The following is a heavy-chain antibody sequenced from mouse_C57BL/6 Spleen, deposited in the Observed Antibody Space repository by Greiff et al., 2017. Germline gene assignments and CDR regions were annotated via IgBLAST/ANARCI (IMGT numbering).Heavy chain of an antibody. CDR3: TSYYGYGYFDY. V-gene: IGHV14-4*01. CDR1: GFNIKDDY. CDR2: IDPENGDT. D-gene: IGHD2-2*01. Sequence: VQLQQSGAELVRPGASVTLSCTASGFNIKDDYMHWVKQRPEQGLEWIGWIDPENGDTEYASKFQGKATITADTSSNTAYLQLSSLTSEDTAVYYCTSYYGYGYFDYWGQGTTLTVSS. J-gene: IGHJ2*01.